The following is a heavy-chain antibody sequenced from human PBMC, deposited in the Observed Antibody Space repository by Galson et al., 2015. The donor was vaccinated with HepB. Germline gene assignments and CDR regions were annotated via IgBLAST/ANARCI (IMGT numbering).Heavy chain of an antibody. D-gene: IGHD3-22*01. CDR3: ARDYYDSSGYYQGFDY. J-gene: IGHJ4*02. CDR1: GGSFSGYY. CDR2: INHSGST. Sequence: ETLSLTCAVYGGSFSGYYWSWIRQPPGKGLEWIGEINHSGSTNYNPSLKSRVTISVDTSKNQFSLKLSSVTAADTAVYYCARDYYDSSGYYQGFDYWGQGTLVTVSS. V-gene: IGHV4-34*01.